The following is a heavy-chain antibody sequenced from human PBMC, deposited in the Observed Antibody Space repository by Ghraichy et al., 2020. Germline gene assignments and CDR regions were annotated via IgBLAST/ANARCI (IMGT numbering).Heavy chain of an antibody. D-gene: IGHD3-10*01. Sequence: SETLSLTCAVYGGSFSGYYWSWIRQPPGKGLEWIGEINHSGSTNYNPSLKSRVTISVDTSKNQFSLKLSSVTAADTAVYYCAMHMVRGVKSFFPSYGMDVWGQGTTVTVSS. V-gene: IGHV4-34*01. CDR2: INHSGST. J-gene: IGHJ6*02. CDR1: GGSFSGYY. CDR3: AMHMVRGVKSFFPSYGMDV.